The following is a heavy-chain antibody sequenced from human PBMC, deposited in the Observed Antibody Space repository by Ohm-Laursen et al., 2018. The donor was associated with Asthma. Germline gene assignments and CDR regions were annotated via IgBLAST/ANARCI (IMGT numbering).Heavy chain of an antibody. Sequence: SLRLSCAASGFTFSSYGMHWVRQAPGKGLEWVAVIWYDGSYKYYADSVKGRFTISRDNSKNMVYLQMNSLRAEDTALYYCARIGPEWELPGREYSVHHWGQGTLVTVSS. CDR2: IWYDGSYK. J-gene: IGHJ1*01. CDR3: ARIGPEWELPGREYSVHH. D-gene: IGHD1-26*01. V-gene: IGHV3-33*01. CDR1: GFTFSSYG.